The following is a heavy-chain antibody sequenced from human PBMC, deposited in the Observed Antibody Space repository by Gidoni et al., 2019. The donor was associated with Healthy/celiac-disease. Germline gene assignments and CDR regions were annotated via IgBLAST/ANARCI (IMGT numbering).Heavy chain of an antibody. J-gene: IGHJ5*02. V-gene: IGHV4-34*01. CDR1: GGSFSGYD. D-gene: IGHD2-15*01. CDR3: ARGAALRLGWFDP. CDR2: INHSGST. Sequence: QVQLQQWGAGLLKPSETLSLTCAVYGGSFSGYDWSWIRQPPGKGLEWIGEINHSGSTNYNPSLKSRVTISVDTSKNQFSLKLSSVTAADTAVYYCARGAALRLGWFDPWGQGTLVTVSS.